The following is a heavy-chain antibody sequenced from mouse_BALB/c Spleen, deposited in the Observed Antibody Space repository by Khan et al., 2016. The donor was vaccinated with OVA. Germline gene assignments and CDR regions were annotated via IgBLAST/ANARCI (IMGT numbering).Heavy chain of an antibody. CDR3: ATSYFYGYYFDY. CDR1: GFTFNNYG. Sequence: EVQLVESGGGLVQPGGSRKLSCAASGFTFNNYGMHWVRQAPEKGLEWVAYISGDSNNIYYVDSVKGRFTISRDKPKNTLFLQMTSLMSADKARDYCATSYFYGYYFDYLSPGTTLTVS. CDR2: ISGDSNNI. V-gene: IGHV5-17*02. J-gene: IGHJ2*01. D-gene: IGHD1-1*01.